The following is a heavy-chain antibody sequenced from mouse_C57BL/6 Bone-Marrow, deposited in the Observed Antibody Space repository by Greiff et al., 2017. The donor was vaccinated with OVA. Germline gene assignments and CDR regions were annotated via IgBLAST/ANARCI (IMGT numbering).Heavy chain of an antibody. CDR2: INPSNGGT. Sequence: QVQLKQPGTELVKPGASVKLSCKASGYTFTSYWMHWVKQRPGQGLEWIGNINPSNGGTNYNEKFKSKATLTVDKSSSTAYMQLSSLTSEDSAVYYCARRGTVVATRGWYCDVWGTGTTVTVAS. CDR1: GYTFTSYW. V-gene: IGHV1-53*01. D-gene: IGHD1-1*01. CDR3: ARRGTVVATRGWYCDV. J-gene: IGHJ1*03.